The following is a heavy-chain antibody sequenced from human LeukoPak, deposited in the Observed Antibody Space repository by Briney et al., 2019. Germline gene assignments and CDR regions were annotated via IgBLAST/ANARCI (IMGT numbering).Heavy chain of an antibody. CDR3: AKSRIAARTIDY. Sequence: PGGSLRLSCAASGFTFSSYAMSWVRQAPWKGLEWVSAISGSGGSTYYADSVKGRFTISRDNSKNTLYLQLNSLRAEDTAVYYCAKSRIAARTIDYWGQGTLVTVSS. CDR2: ISGSGGST. CDR1: GFTFSSYA. V-gene: IGHV3-23*01. J-gene: IGHJ4*02. D-gene: IGHD6-6*01.